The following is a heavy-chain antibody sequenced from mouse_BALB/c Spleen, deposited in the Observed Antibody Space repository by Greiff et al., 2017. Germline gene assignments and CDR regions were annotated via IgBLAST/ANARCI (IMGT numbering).Heavy chain of an antibody. CDR3: ARGDDYDVDYYAMDY. D-gene: IGHD2-4*01. Sequence: EVKVVESGGGLVKPGGSLKLSCAASGFTFSDYYMYWVRQTPEKRLEWVATISDGGSYTYYPDSVKGRFTISRDNAKNNLYLQMSSLKSEDTAMYYCARGDDYDVDYYAMDYWGQGTSVTVSS. CDR2: ISDGGSYT. J-gene: IGHJ4*01. V-gene: IGHV5-4*02. CDR1: GFTFSDYY.